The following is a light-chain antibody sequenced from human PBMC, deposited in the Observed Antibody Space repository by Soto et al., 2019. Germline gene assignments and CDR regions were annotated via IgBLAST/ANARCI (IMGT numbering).Light chain of an antibody. CDR2: EVS. CDR3: GSYTGSIYV. CDR1: ISDVGGYKF. Sequence: QSVLTQPASVSGSPGQSITISCTGTISDVGGYKFVSCYQQHPGKAPKLMIYEVSNRPSGVSSRFSGSKSGNTASLTISGLQAEDEADYYCGSYTGSIYVFGPGTKLTVL. V-gene: IGLV2-14*01. J-gene: IGLJ1*01.